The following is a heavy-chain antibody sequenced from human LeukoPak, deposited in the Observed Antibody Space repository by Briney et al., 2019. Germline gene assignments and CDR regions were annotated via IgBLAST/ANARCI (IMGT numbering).Heavy chain of an antibody. CDR1: GYTFTSYG. V-gene: IGHV1-18*01. CDR3: AREVVGPSSGYNWFDP. J-gene: IGHJ5*02. D-gene: IGHD3-22*01. CDR2: ISAYNGNT. Sequence: ASVKVSCKASGYTFTSYGISWVRQAPGQGLEWMGWISAYNGNTNYAQKLQGRVTMTTDTSTSTAYMELRSLRSDDTAVYYCAREVVGPSSGYNWFDPWGQGTLVTVSS.